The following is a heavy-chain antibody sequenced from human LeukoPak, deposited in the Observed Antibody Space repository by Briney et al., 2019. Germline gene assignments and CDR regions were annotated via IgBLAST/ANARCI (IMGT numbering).Heavy chain of an antibody. CDR3: ATGGHVRVYDSSAYYGHY. V-gene: IGHV1-46*01. CDR1: GYTFTSYY. D-gene: IGHD3-22*01. Sequence: GASVKVSCKASGYTFTSYYMYWVRQAPGQGLEWMGIINPNRGSTSYAQKFQGRVTMTRDMSTSTVYMELSSLRSEDTAVYYCATGGHVRVYDSSAYYGHYWGREPWSPSPQ. CDR2: INPNRGST. J-gene: IGHJ4*02.